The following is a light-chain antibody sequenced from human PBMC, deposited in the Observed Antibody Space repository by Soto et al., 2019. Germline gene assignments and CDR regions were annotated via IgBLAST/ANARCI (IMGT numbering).Light chain of an antibody. V-gene: IGKV1-39*01. J-gene: IGKJ2*01. CDR1: QSINIY. CDR3: QQSYRSPYT. Sequence: IQLTQSPSSLSASVGDRVTVTCRASQSINIYLNWYQQKPGKAPTLLIYGASSLQSGVPSRFSGGGSRKYFTLTISSLQTEDFATYYCQQSYRSPYTFGQGTKLEI. CDR2: GAS.